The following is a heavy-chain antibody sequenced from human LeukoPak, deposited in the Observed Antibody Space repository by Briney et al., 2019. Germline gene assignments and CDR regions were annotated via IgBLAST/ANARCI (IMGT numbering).Heavy chain of an antibody. J-gene: IGHJ6*03. CDR1: GGTFSSYA. V-gene: IGHV1-69*05. CDR2: IIPILGTA. CDR3: ARARYGSPSNYYYFMDV. Sequence: PVASVKVSCKASGGTFSSYAISWVRQAPGQGLEWMGGIIPILGTANYAQKFQGRVTITTDESTSTAYMELSSLRSEDTAVYYCARARYGSPSNYYYFMDVWGKGTTDTASS. D-gene: IGHD3-10*01.